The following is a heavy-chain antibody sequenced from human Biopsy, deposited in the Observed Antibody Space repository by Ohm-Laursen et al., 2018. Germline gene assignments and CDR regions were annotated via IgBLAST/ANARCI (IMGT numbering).Heavy chain of an antibody. Sequence: SLRLSCAASGFRFDNTGMHWVRHGPGKGLEWVAGISWSSDSMTYAKSVTGRFTISRDNGENSLYLQMNSLRPEDTALYYCTKNTQWEGSGYLDAFHIWGHGAMVTVSS. V-gene: IGHV3-9*01. CDR3: TKNTQWEGSGYLDAFHI. D-gene: IGHD3-22*01. CDR2: ISWSSDSM. CDR1: GFRFDNTG. J-gene: IGHJ3*02.